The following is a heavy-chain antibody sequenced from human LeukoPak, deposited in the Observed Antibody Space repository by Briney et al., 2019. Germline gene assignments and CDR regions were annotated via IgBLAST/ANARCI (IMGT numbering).Heavy chain of an antibody. V-gene: IGHV4-34*01. CDR1: GGSFSGYY. CDR2: INHSGGT. D-gene: IGHD3-22*01. CDR3: ARDSNYYDSSGPEAGWFDP. Sequence: SETLSLTCAVYGGSFSGYYWSWIRQPPGKGLEWIGEINHSGGTNYNPSLKSRVTISVDTSKNQFSLKLSSVTAADTAVYYCARDSNYYDSSGPEAGWFDPWGQGTLVTVSS. J-gene: IGHJ5*02.